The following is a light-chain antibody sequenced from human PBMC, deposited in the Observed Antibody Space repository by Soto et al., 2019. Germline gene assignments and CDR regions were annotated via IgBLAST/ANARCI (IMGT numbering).Light chain of an antibody. V-gene: IGKV3-15*01. CDR1: QSVSID. Sequence: EIVMTRSPATVPVSPGERVTLSCRASQSVSIDLAWYQQKPGQAPRLLIYGASTRATDIPPSFTGSGSGAEFTLTISSLQSEDIAVYYCQQYNKWPQTFGQGTKVDIK. CDR3: QQYNKWPQT. J-gene: IGKJ1*01. CDR2: GAS.